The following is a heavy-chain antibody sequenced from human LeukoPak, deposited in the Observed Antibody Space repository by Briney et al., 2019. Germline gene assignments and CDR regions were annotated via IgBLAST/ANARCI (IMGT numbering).Heavy chain of an antibody. Sequence: GGSLRLSCAASGFTFSSYEMNWVRQAPGKGLEWVSYISSSGSTIYYADSVKGRFTISRDNAKNSLYLQMNSLRAEDTAVYYCARESYYDSSGDTITFDYWGQGTLVTVSS. J-gene: IGHJ4*02. D-gene: IGHD3-22*01. CDR1: GFTFSSYE. CDR3: ARESYYDSSGDTITFDY. V-gene: IGHV3-48*03. CDR2: ISSSGSTI.